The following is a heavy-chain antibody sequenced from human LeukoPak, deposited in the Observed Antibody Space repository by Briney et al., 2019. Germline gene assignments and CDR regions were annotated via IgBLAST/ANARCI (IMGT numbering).Heavy chain of an antibody. CDR3: ARGVTTVATHLFDY. CDR1: GYTFTSYD. V-gene: IGHV1-8*01. CDR2: MNPNSGNT. J-gene: IGHJ4*02. D-gene: IGHD4-23*01. Sequence: ASVKVSCKASGYTFTSYDIDWVRQATGQGLEWMGWMNPNSGNTGYAQKFQGRVTMTRNTSISTAYMELSSLRSEDTAVYYCARGVTTVATHLFDYWGQGTLVAVSS.